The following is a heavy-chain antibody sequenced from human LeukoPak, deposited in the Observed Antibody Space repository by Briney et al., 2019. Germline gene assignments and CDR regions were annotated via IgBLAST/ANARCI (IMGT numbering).Heavy chain of an antibody. CDR1: GYSISSNHW. J-gene: IGHJ4*02. CDR2: IFYAGST. Sequence: SETLSLTCAVSGYSISSNHWWGWIRQPPGKGLEWIGYIFYAGSTYYNPSLKSRVTMSVDTPKNQFSLRLSSVTVVDTAVYYCARIGPILGAAWVDYWGQGTLVSVSS. D-gene: IGHD3-3*02. V-gene: IGHV4-28*01. CDR3: ARIGPILGAAWVDY.